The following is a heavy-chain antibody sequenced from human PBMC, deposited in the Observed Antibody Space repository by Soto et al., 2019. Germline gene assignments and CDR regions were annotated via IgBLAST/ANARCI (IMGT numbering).Heavy chain of an antibody. V-gene: IGHV2-5*01. J-gene: IGHJ4*02. D-gene: IGHD2-8*01. CDR2: IYWNDDK. CDR1: GFSLSTSGEG. Sequence: SGPTRVNPTQTLTLTFTFSGFSLSTSGEGVGWIRQPPGKALEWLALIYWNDDKRYSPSLKSRLTITKDTSKNQLVLTMTNMDPVDTATYYCAHSRAPTGYIVLMVYAIQGVPLSAFDYWGQGTLVTVSS. CDR3: AHSRAPTGYIVLMVYAIQGVPLSAFDY.